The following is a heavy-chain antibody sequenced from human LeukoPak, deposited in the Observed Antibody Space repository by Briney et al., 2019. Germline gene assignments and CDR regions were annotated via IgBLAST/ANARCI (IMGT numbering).Heavy chain of an antibody. J-gene: IGHJ6*02. CDR3: ATRAAFVRGVIITDYYGMDV. V-gene: IGHV1-3*01. Sequence: ASVKVSCKASGYTFTSYAMHWVRQALGQRLEWMGWINAGNGNTKYSQKFQGRVTITRDTSASTAYMELSSLGSEDTAVYYCATRAAFVRGVIITDYYGMDVWGQGTTVTVSS. CDR2: INAGNGNT. CDR1: GYTFTSYA. D-gene: IGHD3-10*01.